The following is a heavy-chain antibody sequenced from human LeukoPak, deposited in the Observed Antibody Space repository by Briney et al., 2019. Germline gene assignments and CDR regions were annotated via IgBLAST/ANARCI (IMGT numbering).Heavy chain of an antibody. D-gene: IGHD5-18*01. CDR2: MNPNNGNA. J-gene: IGHJ5*02. CDR1: GYTFTIHD. V-gene: IGHV1-8*03. Sequence: ASVNVSCKASGYTFTIHDINWVRQATGQGLEWMGWMNPNNGNAGYAQKFQGRVTITRNTSINTAYMELNSLRSEDTAVYYCARAMRTAIDRHWFDPWGQGTLVTVSS. CDR3: ARAMRTAIDRHWFDP.